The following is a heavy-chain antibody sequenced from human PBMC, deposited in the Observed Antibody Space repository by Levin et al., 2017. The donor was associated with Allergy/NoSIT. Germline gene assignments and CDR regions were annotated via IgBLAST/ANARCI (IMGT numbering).Heavy chain of an antibody. D-gene: IGHD3-22*01. CDR3: ARNYYYDSSGYMMGQW. Sequence: PGGSLRLSCAASGFTFSSYAMHWVRQAPGKGLEWVAVISYDGSNKYYADSVKGRFTISRDNSKNTLYLQMNSLRAEDTAVYYCARNYYYDSSGYMMGQWWGQGTLVTVSS. CDR1: GFTFSSYA. CDR2: ISYDGSNK. V-gene: IGHV3-30-3*01. J-gene: IGHJ4*02.